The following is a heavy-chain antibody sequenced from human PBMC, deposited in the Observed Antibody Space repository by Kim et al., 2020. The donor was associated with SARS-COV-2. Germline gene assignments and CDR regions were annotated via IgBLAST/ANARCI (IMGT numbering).Heavy chain of an antibody. D-gene: IGHD4-17*01. J-gene: IGHJ4*02. Sequence: ADSVKGRFTISRDNSKNTLYLQMNSLRAEDTAVYYCAKAYYGDSRPFDYWGQGTLVTVSS. CDR3: AKAYYGDSRPFDY. V-gene: IGHV3-30*02.